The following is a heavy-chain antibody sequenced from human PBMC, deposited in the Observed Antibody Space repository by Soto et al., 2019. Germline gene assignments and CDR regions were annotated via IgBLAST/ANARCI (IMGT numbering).Heavy chain of an antibody. CDR1: GFTFSSYA. J-gene: IGHJ6*02. CDR3: ARDGDAPQSTVTTLISFYYYYGMDV. Sequence: RGSLRLSCAASGFTFSSYAMHWVRQAPGKGLEWVAVISYDGSNKYYADSVKGRFTISRDNSKNTLYLQMNSLRAEDTAVYYCARDGDAPQSTVTTLISFYYYYGMDVWGQGTTVTVSS. D-gene: IGHD4-17*01. CDR2: ISYDGSNK. V-gene: IGHV3-30-3*01.